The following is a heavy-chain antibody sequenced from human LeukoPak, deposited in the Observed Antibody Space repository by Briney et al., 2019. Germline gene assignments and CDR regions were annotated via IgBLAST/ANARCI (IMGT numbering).Heavy chain of an antibody. CDR3: AREWVDACTNGVCYGDYYYYGMDV. CDR2: VIPIFGTA. CDR1: GYSFTSYW. J-gene: IGHJ6*02. Sequence: KISCKGSGYSFTSYWISWVRQAPGQGLEWMGGVIPIFGTANYAQKFQGRVTITADESTSTAYMELSSLRSEDTAVYYCAREWVDACTNGVCYGDYYYYGMDVWGQGTTVTVSS. D-gene: IGHD2-8*01. V-gene: IGHV1-69*01.